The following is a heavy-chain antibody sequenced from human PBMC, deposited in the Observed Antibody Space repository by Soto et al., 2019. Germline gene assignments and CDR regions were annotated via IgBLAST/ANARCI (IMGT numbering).Heavy chain of an antibody. CDR1: GDPFTSYA. CDR3: ARLRSVYNYGMEV. CDR2: IDTVNGNT. D-gene: IGHD2-8*01. Sequence: VAWVKVSCTASGDPFTSYAMHWVRQAPGQRLEWMGWIDTVNGNTKYSQNLQGRVTITRDTSASTAYMEMSSLRSEDTAVYSCARLRSVYNYGMEVWGQGTTVTVSS. J-gene: IGHJ6*02. V-gene: IGHV1-3*04.